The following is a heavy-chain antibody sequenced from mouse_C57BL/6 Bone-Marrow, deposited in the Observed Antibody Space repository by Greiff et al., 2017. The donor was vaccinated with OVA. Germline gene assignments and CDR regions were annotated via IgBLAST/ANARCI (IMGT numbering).Heavy chain of an antibody. CDR2: IYLGNGYT. CDR1: GYTFTSYG. Sequence: VHVKQSGAELVRPGSSVKMSCKTSGYTFTSYGINWVQQRPGQGLAWIGYIYLGNGYTEYNEKFKGNATLTSDTSTSTAHMQLSSLTAEDSAIYFCARDETGRGDYWGQGTSVTVSS. CDR3: ARDETGRGDY. D-gene: IGHD4-1*01. V-gene: IGHV1-58*01. J-gene: IGHJ4*01.